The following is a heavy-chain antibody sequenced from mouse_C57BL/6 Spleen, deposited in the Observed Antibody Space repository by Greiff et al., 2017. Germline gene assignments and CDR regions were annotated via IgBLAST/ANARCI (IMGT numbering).Heavy chain of an antibody. J-gene: IGHJ3*01. CDR3: AGYGFAY. CDR1: GYAFSSSW. V-gene: IGHV1-82*01. D-gene: IGHD1-2*01. Sequence: VQLQQSGPELVKPGASVKISCKASGYAFSSSWMNWVKQRPGKGLEWIGRIYPGDGDTNYNGKFKGKATLTADKSSSTAYMQLSSLTSADSAVYFCAGYGFAYWGQGTLVTVSA. CDR2: IYPGDGDT.